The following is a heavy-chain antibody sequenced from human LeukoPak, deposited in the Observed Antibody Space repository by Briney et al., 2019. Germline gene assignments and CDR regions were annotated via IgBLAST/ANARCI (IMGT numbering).Heavy chain of an antibody. J-gene: IGHJ6*02. CDR1: GGSLTGYY. CDR2: IYYTGSR. D-gene: IGHD3-3*01. Sequence: PSETLSLTCTVSGGSLTGYYWSWIRQPPGKALEWIGYIYYTGSRDYNPSLKSRVTISVDRSKNQFSLQLRSVTAADAGTYFCARDRAHYDFAAGPTFYYFGMDVWGQGTTISVSS. V-gene: IGHV4-59*01. CDR3: ARDRAHYDFAAGPTFYYFGMDV.